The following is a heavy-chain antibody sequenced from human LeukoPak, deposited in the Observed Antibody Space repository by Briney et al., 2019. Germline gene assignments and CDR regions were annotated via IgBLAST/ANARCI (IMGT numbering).Heavy chain of an antibody. CDR1: GFTFSSYG. CDR3: ARDTAMASIDY. CDR2: IWYDGSNK. V-gene: IGHV3-33*01. J-gene: IGHJ4*02. Sequence: PGGPLRLSCAASGFTFSSYGMHWVRQAPGKGLEWVAVIWYDGSNKYYADSVKGRFTISRDNSKNTLYLQMNSLRAEDTAVYYCARDTAMASIDYWGQGTLVTVSS. D-gene: IGHD5-18*01.